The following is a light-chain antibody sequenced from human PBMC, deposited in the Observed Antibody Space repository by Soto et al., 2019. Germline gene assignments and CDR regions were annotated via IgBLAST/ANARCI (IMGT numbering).Light chain of an antibody. CDR3: SSYTGNNNVL. CDR1: SSDVGDFTY. Sequence: SVLTQPPSASGSPGQSVTISCTGTSSDVGDFTYVSWHQQHPGKAPKLLLYDFTKRPSGVPDRFSGSKSGNTASLTVSGLQTEDEADYYCSSYTGNNNVLFGAGTQLTVL. J-gene: IGLJ2*01. V-gene: IGLV2-8*01. CDR2: DFT.